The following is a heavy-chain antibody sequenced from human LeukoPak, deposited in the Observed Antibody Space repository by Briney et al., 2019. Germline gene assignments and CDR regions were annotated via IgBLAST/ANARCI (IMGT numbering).Heavy chain of an antibody. J-gene: IGHJ6*02. CDR1: GGSISSSSYY. CDR3: ARLSLTGYYNYPPADV. Sequence: SETLSLTCTVSGGSISSSSYYWGWIRQPPGKGLEWIGSIYYSGSTYYNPSLKSRVTISVDTSKNQFSLKLSSVTAADTAVYYCARLSLTGYYNYPPADVWGQGTTVTVSS. CDR2: IYYSGST. V-gene: IGHV4-39*07. D-gene: IGHD3-9*01.